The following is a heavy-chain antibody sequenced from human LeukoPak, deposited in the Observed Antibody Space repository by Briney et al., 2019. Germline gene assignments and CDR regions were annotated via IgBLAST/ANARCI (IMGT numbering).Heavy chain of an antibody. Sequence: GGSLRLSCAASGFTFSTYWMHWVRQAPGKGLVWVSRISSDGSITSYADSVKGRFTISRDNSKNTLYLQMNSLRAEDTAVYYCAKARILRFLEWPSPYNWFDPWGQGTLVTVSS. CDR1: GFTFSTYW. D-gene: IGHD3-3*01. CDR2: ISSDGSIT. V-gene: IGHV3-74*01. CDR3: AKARILRFLEWPSPYNWFDP. J-gene: IGHJ5*02.